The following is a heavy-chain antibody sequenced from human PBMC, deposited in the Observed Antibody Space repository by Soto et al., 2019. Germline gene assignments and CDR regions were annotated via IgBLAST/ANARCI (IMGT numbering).Heavy chain of an antibody. D-gene: IGHD2-15*01. CDR1: GFTFSSYD. Sequence: EVQLVESGGGLVQPGGSLRLSCAASGFTFSSYDMHWVRQATGKGLEWVSAIGTAGDTYYPGSVKGRFTISRENAKKSLYLQMNSLRAGDTAVYYCARAWRGGYCSGGSCPKDAFDIWGQGTMVTVSS. CDR2: IGTAGDT. V-gene: IGHV3-13*01. CDR3: ARAWRGGYCSGGSCPKDAFDI. J-gene: IGHJ3*02.